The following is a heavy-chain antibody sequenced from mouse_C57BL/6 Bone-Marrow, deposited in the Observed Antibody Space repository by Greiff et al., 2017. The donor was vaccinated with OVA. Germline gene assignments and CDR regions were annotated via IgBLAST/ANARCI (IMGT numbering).Heavy chain of an antibody. CDR1: GYTFTDYY. CDR3: ARRVYYDYAGDVDY. D-gene: IGHD2-4*01. V-gene: IGHV1-26*01. Sequence: EVQLQQSGPELVKPGASVKISCKASGYTFTDYYMNWVKQSHGKSLEWIGDINPNNGGTSYNQKFKGKATLTVDKSSITAYMELRSLTSEDSAVYYCARRVYYDYAGDVDYWGQGTTLTVSS. J-gene: IGHJ2*01. CDR2: INPNNGGT.